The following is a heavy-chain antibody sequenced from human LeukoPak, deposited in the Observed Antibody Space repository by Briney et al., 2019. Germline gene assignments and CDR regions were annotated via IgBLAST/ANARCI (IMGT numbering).Heavy chain of an antibody. CDR1: GYTFTNYG. CDR3: ARKIVGVYSYDY. Sequence: ASVKVPCKASGYTFTNYGITWVRQAPGQGLEYLGWINTDTRNTYYAQNLQGRVTMTTDTSTNTAYMDLRSLRSDDTAVYYCARKIVGVYSYDYWGQGTLVTVSS. J-gene: IGHJ4*02. CDR2: INTDTRNT. D-gene: IGHD1-26*01. V-gene: IGHV1-18*01.